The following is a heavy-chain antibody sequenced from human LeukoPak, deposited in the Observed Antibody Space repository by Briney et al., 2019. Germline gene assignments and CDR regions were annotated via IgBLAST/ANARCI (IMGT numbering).Heavy chain of an antibody. V-gene: IGHV3-7*03. CDR3: AREFTGYGNTDY. CDR1: GFPFSSYW. Sequence: GGSLRLSCVASGFPFSSYWMTWVRQAPGKGLEWVANIRSDGVEKYYVDSVRGRFTISTDTAKNTLYLQMNSLRADDTAVYYCAREFTGYGNTDYWGQGTLVTVSS. CDR2: IRSDGVEK. D-gene: IGHD5-12*01. J-gene: IGHJ4*02.